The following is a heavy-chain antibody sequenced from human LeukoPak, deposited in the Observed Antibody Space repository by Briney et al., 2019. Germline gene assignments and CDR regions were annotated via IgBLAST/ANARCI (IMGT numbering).Heavy chain of an antibody. CDR3: ARTSISFVLTGYYIYFDY. J-gene: IGHJ4*02. CDR1: GFSFSSYN. D-gene: IGHD3-9*01. Sequence: GGSLRLSCEASGFSFSSYNMDWVRQTPGKGLEWISSITTSSTYTFYADSVKGRFTISRDNARNSLYLQMNSLRVEDTAVYYCARTSISFVLTGYYIYFDYWGQGTLVTVSS. V-gene: IGHV3-21*01. CDR2: ITTSSTYT.